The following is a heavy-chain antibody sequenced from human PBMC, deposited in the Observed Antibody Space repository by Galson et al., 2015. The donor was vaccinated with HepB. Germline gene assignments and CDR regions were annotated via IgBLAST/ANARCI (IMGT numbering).Heavy chain of an antibody. CDR1: GFSLSTSGVG. CDR3: AHIGRERFNNYYYYMDV. CDR2: IYWDDDK. V-gene: IGHV2-5*02. J-gene: IGHJ6*03. Sequence: PALVKPTQTLTLTCTFSGFSLSTSGVGVGWIRQSPGKALEWLALIYWDDDKRYSPSLKSRLTITKDTSKNQVVLTMTNMDPVDTATYYCAHIGRERFNNYYYYMDVWGKGTTVTVSS. D-gene: IGHD3-16*01.